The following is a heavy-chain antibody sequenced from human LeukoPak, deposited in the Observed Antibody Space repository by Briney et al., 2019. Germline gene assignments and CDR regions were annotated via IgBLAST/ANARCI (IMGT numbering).Heavy chain of an antibody. CDR1: GGSISRYY. V-gene: IGHV4-59*08. J-gene: IGHJ4*02. CDR2: IYYSGST. D-gene: IGHD3-16*01. CDR3: ARHYTADYFDY. Sequence: SETLSLTCTVSGGSISRYYWSWIQQPPGKGLEWIGYIYYSGSTNYNPSLKSRVTISVDTSKNQFSLKLSSVTAADTAVYYCARHYTADYFDYWGQGTLVTVSS.